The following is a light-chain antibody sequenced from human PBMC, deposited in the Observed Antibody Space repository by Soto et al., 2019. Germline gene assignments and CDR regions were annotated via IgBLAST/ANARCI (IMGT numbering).Light chain of an antibody. V-gene: IGKV4-1*01. CDR3: QQYYNIPPT. CDR2: WAS. Sequence: DIVMTQSPDSLAVSLGERATINCKSSQSVFFNSNNKNYLAWYQQKPGQPPKLLIYWASTRESGVPDRFSGSGSGTDFTLTISSLXXEXXXXXXCQQYYNIPPTFGQGTKVXI. CDR1: QSVFFNSNNKNY. J-gene: IGKJ1*01.